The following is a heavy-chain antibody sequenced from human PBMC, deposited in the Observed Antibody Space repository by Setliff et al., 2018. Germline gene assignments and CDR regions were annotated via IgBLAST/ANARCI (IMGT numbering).Heavy chain of an antibody. CDR1: GYTFTSYD. Sequence: ASVKVSCKASGYTFTSYDINWVRQATGQGLEWMGWMNPNSGNTGYAQKFQGRVTMTRNTSISTAYTELSSLRSEDTAVYYCAGGPGYCGGDCYSFDYWGHGTLVTVSS. D-gene: IGHD2-21*01. CDR3: AGGPGYCGGDCYSFDY. V-gene: IGHV1-8*02. J-gene: IGHJ4*01. CDR2: MNPNSGNT.